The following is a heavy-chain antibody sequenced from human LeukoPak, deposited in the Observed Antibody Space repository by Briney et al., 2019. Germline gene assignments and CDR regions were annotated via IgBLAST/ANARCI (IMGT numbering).Heavy chain of an antibody. CDR3: ARGTRDTAMVDLDY. Sequence: SETLSLTCAVYGGSFSGYYWSWIRQPPGKGLEWIGEINHSGSTNYNPSLKSRVTISVDTSKNQFSLKLSSVTAADTAVYYCARGTRDTAMVDLDYWGQGTLVTVSS. D-gene: IGHD5-18*01. CDR1: GGSFSGYY. J-gene: IGHJ4*02. V-gene: IGHV4-34*01. CDR2: INHSGST.